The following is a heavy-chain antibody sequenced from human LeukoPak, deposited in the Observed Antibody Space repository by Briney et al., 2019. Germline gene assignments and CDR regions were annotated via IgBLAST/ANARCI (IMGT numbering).Heavy chain of an antibody. Sequence: SETLSLTCTVSGGSIFSSNSYWGWIRQPPGKGLEWIGSIYYSGNTYYNASLKSRVTISVDTSKNQFSLKLSSVTAADTAVYYCARDKEAVDYWGQGTLVTVSS. V-gene: IGHV4-39*02. D-gene: IGHD6-19*01. J-gene: IGHJ4*02. CDR1: GGSIFSSNSY. CDR2: IYYSGNT. CDR3: ARDKEAVDY.